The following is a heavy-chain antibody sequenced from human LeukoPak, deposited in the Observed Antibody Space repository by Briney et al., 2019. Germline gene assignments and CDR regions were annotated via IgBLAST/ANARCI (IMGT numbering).Heavy chain of an antibody. D-gene: IGHD1/OR15-1a*01. V-gene: IGHV4-59*01. Sequence: SETLSLTCTVSGGSISPYYWSWIRQPPGKGLEWIGYIYYRGTTDYNPSLKSRVSISVDTSKNQFSLKLSSVTAADTAVYFCARDRHWTNDWVFDSWGQGTLVTVFS. CDR3: ARDRHWTNDWVFDS. CDR1: GGSISPYY. CDR2: IYYRGTT. J-gene: IGHJ4*02.